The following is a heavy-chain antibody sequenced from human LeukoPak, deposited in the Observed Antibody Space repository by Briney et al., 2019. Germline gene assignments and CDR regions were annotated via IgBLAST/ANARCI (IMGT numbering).Heavy chain of an antibody. CDR2: MNPNSGNT. CDR3: ARREYGSGSYHLVY. Sequence: PLPSVKVSCKASGYTFTSYDINWVRQATGQGLEWMGWMNPNSGNTGYAQKFQGRVTMTTSTSISTAYMELSSLRSEDTAVYYCARREYGSGSYHLVYWGQGTLVTVSS. CDR1: GYTFTSYD. J-gene: IGHJ4*02. V-gene: IGHV1-8*01. D-gene: IGHD3-10*01.